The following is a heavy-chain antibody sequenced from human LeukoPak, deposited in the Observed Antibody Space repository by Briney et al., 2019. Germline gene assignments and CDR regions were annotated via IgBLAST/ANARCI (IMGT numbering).Heavy chain of an antibody. CDR3: ASGYSAASYGMDV. J-gene: IGHJ6*02. CDR2: IYYSGST. CDR1: GGSISRGDYY. D-gene: IGHD5-12*01. V-gene: IGHV4-30-4*01. Sequence: SETLSLTCTVSGGSISRGDYYWSWIRQPPGKGLEWIGYIYYSGSTYYNPSLKSRVTISVDTSKKQFSLKLSSVTAADTAVYYCASGYSAASYGMDVWGQGTTVTVSS.